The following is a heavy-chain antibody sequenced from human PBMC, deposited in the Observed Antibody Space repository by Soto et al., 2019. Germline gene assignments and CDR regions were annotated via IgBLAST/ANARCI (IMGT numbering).Heavy chain of an antibody. CDR2: INPYGGAA. J-gene: IGHJ6*02. Sequence: SVKVSCKASAYTFTTYGISWVRQAPGQGLEWMGIINPYGGAATYAEKFQGRVTITADESTSTAYMELSSLRSEDTAVYYCAEGVRRAYYDFWSGSPQYYGMDVWGQGTTVTVPS. CDR3: AEGVRRAYYDFWSGSPQYYGMDV. V-gene: IGHV1-69*11. D-gene: IGHD3-3*01. CDR1: AYTFTTYG.